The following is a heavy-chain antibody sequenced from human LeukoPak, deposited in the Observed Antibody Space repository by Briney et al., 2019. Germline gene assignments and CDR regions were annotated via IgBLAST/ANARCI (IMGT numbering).Heavy chain of an antibody. CDR3: ARDGSQSCSAGSCGWFDP. V-gene: IGHV3-33*01. D-gene: IGHD2-15*01. CDR2: IWYDGSNK. CDR1: GFTFSSHG. J-gene: IGHJ5*02. Sequence: QPGRSLRLSCAASGFTFSSHGMHWVRQAPGKGLEWVAVIWYDGSNKYYADSVKGRFTISRDNSKNTLYLQLSRLRAEDTAVYYCARDGSQSCSAGSCGWFDPWGQGALVTVSS.